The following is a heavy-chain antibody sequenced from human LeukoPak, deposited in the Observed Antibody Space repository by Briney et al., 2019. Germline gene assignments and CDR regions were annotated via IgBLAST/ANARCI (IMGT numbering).Heavy chain of an antibody. CDR2: ISWNSGSI. V-gene: IGHV3-9*01. Sequence: HAGGSLRLSCAASGFTFDDYAMHWVRQAPGKGLEWVSCISWNSGSIGYADSVKGRFTISRDNAKNSLYLQMNSLRAEDTALYYCAKATLPPQWGYSSSWGSFDYWGQGTLVTVSS. D-gene: IGHD6-13*01. CDR3: AKATLPPQWGYSSSWGSFDY. J-gene: IGHJ4*02. CDR1: GFTFDDYA.